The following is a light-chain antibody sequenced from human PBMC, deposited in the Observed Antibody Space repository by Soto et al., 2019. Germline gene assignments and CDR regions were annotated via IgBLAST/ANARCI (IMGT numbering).Light chain of an antibody. J-gene: IGLJ2*01. CDR3: QSYDSSFVV. CDR2: ENN. Sequence: NFMLTQPHSVSESPGKTVTISCTRSSGSIANNYMQWYQQRPGSAPTTVIFENNQSPSGVPDRFSGSTDGSSNSASLTISGLQTEDEADYYCQSYDSSFVVFGGGTKLTVL. CDR1: SGSIANNY. V-gene: IGLV6-57*04.